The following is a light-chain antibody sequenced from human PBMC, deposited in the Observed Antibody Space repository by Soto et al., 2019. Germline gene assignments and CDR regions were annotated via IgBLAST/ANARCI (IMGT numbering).Light chain of an antibody. CDR3: QSYDSSLSGSV. Sequence: QSALTQPPSVSGAPGQRVTISCTGSSSNIGAGYDVHWYQQLPGTAPKLLIYGNSNRPSGVPDRFSGSKSGTSASLAITGLQAEDEADYYCQSYDSSLSGSVFGPGTKVTVL. CDR2: GNS. J-gene: IGLJ1*01. CDR1: SSNIGAGYD. V-gene: IGLV1-40*01.